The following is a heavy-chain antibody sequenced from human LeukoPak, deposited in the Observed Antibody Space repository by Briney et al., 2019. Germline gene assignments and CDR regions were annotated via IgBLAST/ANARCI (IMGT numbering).Heavy chain of an antibody. D-gene: IGHD3-10*01. Sequence: PGRSLRLSCAASGFTFSSYGMHWVRQAPGKGLEWVAVISYDGSNKYYADSVKGRFTISRDNSKNTLYLQMNSLRAEDTAVYYCAKDAYTYYYGSGSFRPWGQGTLVTVSS. CDR1: GFTFSSYG. CDR2: ISYDGSNK. CDR3: AKDAYTYYYGSGSFRP. J-gene: IGHJ5*02. V-gene: IGHV3-30*18.